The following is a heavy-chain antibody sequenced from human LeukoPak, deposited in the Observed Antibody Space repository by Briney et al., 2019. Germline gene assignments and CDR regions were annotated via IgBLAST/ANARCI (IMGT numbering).Heavy chain of an antibody. CDR3: ARSPRPYYYDSSGYYSEYYFDY. V-gene: IGHV1-46*01. Sequence: ASVKVSCKASGYTFTSYYMHWVRQAPGQGLEWMGIINPSGGSTSYAQKFQGRVTMTRDTSTSTAYMELSSLRSEDTAVYYCARSPRPYYYDSSGYYSEYYFDYWGQGTLVTVSS. CDR1: GYTFTSYY. J-gene: IGHJ4*02. CDR2: INPSGGST. D-gene: IGHD3-22*01.